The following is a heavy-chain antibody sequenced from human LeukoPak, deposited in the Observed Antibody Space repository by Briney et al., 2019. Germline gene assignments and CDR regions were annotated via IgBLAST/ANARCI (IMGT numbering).Heavy chain of an antibody. CDR1: GYTLTSYY. V-gene: IGHV1-2*02. Sequence: GASVKVSCKACGYTLTSYYLHWVRQAPGQGLEWLGWINLNGGGTLSAQKFQGRVTMARDASISTAYMELSGLRSDDTAVYYCATRCTNGVCYKAYYMDVWGKGTTVTVSS. D-gene: IGHD2-8*01. CDR2: INLNGGGT. CDR3: ATRCTNGVCYKAYYMDV. J-gene: IGHJ6*03.